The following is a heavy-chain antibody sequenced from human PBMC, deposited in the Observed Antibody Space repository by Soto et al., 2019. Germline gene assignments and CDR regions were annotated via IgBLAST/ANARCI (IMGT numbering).Heavy chain of an antibody. J-gene: IGHJ4*02. D-gene: IGHD6-19*01. CDR2: INHSGST. V-gene: IGHV4-34*01. CDR3: ARCDLLSPLLSSGWYRPRGFDY. CDR1: GGSFSGYY. Sequence: SETLSLTCAVYGGSFSGYYWSWIRQPPGKGLEWIGEINHSGSTNYNPSLKSRVTIAVDTSKYQFSLKLSSVTAADTAVYYCARCDLLSPLLSSGWYRPRGFDYWGQGTLVTVSS.